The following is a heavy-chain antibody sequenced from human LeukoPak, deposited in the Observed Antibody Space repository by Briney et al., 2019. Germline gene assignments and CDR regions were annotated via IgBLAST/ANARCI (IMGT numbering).Heavy chain of an antibody. D-gene: IGHD6-19*01. Sequence: SETLSLTCTVSGGSISSYYWSWIRQPPGKGLEWIGYIYYSGSTNYNPSLKSRVTISVDTSKNQFSLKLSSVTAADTAVYYCARVSEAVAGHDALDIWGQGTMVTVSS. J-gene: IGHJ3*02. CDR1: GGSISSYY. CDR3: ARVSEAVAGHDALDI. V-gene: IGHV4-59*08. CDR2: IYYSGST.